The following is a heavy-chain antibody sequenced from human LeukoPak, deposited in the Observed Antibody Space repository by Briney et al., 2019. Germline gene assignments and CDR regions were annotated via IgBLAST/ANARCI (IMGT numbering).Heavy chain of an antibody. V-gene: IGHV3-23*01. D-gene: IGHD6-25*01. CDR3: AKNSRSGWRYYLDY. CDR2: ISAGGSTT. CDR1: GFTFRSYA. Sequence: GDSLRLSCAASGFTFRSYAVSWVRETRGKGVEGVSVISAGGSTTYYADSVKGRFTISRDNAKNTLFLQMSSLRAEDTAVYYCAKNSRSGWRYYLDYWGQGTLVTVSS. J-gene: IGHJ4*02.